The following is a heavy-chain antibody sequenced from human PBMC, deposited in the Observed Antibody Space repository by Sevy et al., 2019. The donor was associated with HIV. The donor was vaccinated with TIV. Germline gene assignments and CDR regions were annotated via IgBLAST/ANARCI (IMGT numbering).Heavy chain of an antibody. CDR1: GSTLTNLS. CDR2: FDPEDGET. CDR3: ATTKDYYEDNDDPFDY. J-gene: IGHJ4*02. D-gene: IGHD3-22*01. V-gene: IGHV1-24*01. Sequence: ASVKVSCKVSGSTLTNLSMHWVRQAPGKGLEWMGTFDPEDGETIYAQKFQVRVTMTEDTSTDTAYMELSSLRSEDTAVYYCATTKDYYEDNDDPFDYWGQGTLVTVSS.